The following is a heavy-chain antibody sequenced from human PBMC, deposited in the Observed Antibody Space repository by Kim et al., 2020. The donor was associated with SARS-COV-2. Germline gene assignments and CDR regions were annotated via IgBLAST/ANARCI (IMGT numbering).Heavy chain of an antibody. CDR1: GFTFSPYA. CDR2: ISGSGATT. J-gene: IGHJ6*01. D-gene: IGHD6-19*01. CDR3: AKSSPRIAVTGTYYGTD. V-gene: IGHV3-23*01. Sequence: GGSLRLFCAASGFTFSPYAMTWVRQAPGKGLEWVSVISGSGATTYYADSVKGRLTISRENSKNTLYLQMNSLRAEDTAVYYCAKSSPRIAVTGTYYGTD.